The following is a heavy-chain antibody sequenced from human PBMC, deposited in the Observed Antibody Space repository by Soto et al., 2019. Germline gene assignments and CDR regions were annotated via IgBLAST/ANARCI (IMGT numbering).Heavy chain of an antibody. J-gene: IGHJ4*02. CDR2: ISYDGSNK. Sequence: QVQLVESGGGVVQPGRSLRLSCAASGFTFSTYAMHWVRQAPGKGLEWVAVISYDGSNKHYPDSVKGRFTISRDNSKNTMYLQMNSLRAEDTAVSYCARPPVIGIVVPPDYWGQGTLVTVSS. D-gene: IGHD2-15*01. CDR1: GFTFSTYA. V-gene: IGHV3-30*04. CDR3: ARPPVIGIVVPPDY.